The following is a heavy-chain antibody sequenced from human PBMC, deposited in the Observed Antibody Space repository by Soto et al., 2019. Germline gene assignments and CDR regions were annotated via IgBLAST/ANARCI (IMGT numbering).Heavy chain of an antibody. CDR3: ARPDSSSWAAPFGS. CDR1: GGSISSYY. Sequence: SETLSLTFTVSGGSISSYYWSWIRQPPGKGLEWIGYIYHSGNTYFSPSLRSRVTISLDTSKNQFSLRLTSVTASDTAVYYCARPDSSSWAAPFGSWGQGTLVTVSS. D-gene: IGHD6-13*01. J-gene: IGHJ4*02. V-gene: IGHV4-59*08. CDR2: IYHSGNT.